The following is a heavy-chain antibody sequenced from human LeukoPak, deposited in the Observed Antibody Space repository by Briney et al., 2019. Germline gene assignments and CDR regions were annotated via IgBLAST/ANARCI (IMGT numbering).Heavy chain of an antibody. J-gene: IGHJ5*02. CDR3: ARDYEGATNNWFDP. Sequence: GGSLRLSCAASGFTFSNYAMAWVRQAPGQGLEWVSYISSSSSTIYYADSVKGRFTISRDNAKNSLYLQMNSLRAEDTAMYYCARDYEGATNNWFDPWGQGTLVTVSS. D-gene: IGHD1-26*01. V-gene: IGHV3-48*01. CDR2: ISSSSSTI. CDR1: GFTFSNYA.